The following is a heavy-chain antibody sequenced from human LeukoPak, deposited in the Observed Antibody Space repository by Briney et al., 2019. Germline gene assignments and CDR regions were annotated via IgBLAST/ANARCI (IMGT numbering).Heavy chain of an antibody. D-gene: IGHD6-13*01. V-gene: IGHV1-2*02. CDR3: ARSIAAAVYYDY. J-gene: IGHJ4*02. Sequence: ASVKVSCKASGYTFTGYYMHWVRQAPGQGIEWMGWINPNSGGTNYAQKFQGRVTMTRDTSISTAYMELSRLRSDDTAVYYCARSIAAAVYYDYWGQGTLVTVSS. CDR2: INPNSGGT. CDR1: GYTFTGYY.